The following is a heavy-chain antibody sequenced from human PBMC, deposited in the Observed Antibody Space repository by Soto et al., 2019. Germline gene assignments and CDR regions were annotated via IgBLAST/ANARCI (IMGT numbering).Heavy chain of an antibody. CDR3: ARVRADYDILTGYRYYYGMDV. CDR2: IYTSGST. V-gene: IGHV4-4*07. D-gene: IGHD3-9*01. CDR1: GGSISSYY. Sequence: SQTLSLTCTVSGGSISSYYWSWILQPAGKGLAWIGRIYTSGSTNYNPSLKSRVTMSVDTSKNQFSLKLSSVTAADTAVYYCARVRADYDILTGYRYYYGMDVWGQGTTVTVSS. J-gene: IGHJ6*02.